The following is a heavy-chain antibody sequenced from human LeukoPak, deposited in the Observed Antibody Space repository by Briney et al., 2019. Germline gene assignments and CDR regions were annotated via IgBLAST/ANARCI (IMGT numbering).Heavy chain of an antibody. Sequence: SETLSLTCAVYGGSFSGYYWSWIRQPPGKGLEWIGEINHSGSTNYNPSLKSRVTISADTSKNQFSLKLSSVTAADTAVYYCARLWSSVAAAYNWFDPWGQGTLVTVSS. V-gene: IGHV4-34*01. J-gene: IGHJ5*02. D-gene: IGHD6-13*01. CDR3: ARLWSSVAAAYNWFDP. CDR2: INHSGST. CDR1: GGSFSGYY.